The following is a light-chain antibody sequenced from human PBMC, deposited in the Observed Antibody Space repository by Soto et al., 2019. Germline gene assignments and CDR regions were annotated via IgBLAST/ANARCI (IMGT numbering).Light chain of an antibody. V-gene: IGLV1-51*01. J-gene: IGLJ2*01. Sequence: QSVLTQPPSVSAAPGQKVTISCSGSSSNIGKNYVSWYQQLPGTAPKLLIYDNDQRPSGIPDRFSGSKSGTSATLDITGLQTGDEADYYCGTWDSSLSAVLFGGGTQLTVL. CDR1: SSNIGKNY. CDR2: DND. CDR3: GTWDSSLSAVL.